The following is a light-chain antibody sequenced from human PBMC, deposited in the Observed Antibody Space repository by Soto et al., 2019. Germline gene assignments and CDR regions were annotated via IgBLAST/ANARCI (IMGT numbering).Light chain of an antibody. V-gene: IGKV3-20*01. J-gene: IGKJ1*01. Sequence: EIVLTQSPGTLSLSPGERATLSCRASQSVSTDRLAWYQQKPGQAPRLLISDASNRATGIPDRFSGSGSGTDFTLTISRLEPEDFAVYYCQQYGGSSAFGQGTKVDI. CDR1: QSVSTDR. CDR2: DAS. CDR3: QQYGGSSA.